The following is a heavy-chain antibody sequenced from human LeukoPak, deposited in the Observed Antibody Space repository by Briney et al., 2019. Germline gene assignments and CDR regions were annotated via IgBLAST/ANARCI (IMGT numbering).Heavy chain of an antibody. J-gene: IGHJ4*02. V-gene: IGHV3-23*01. Sequence: GGSLRLSCAASGFAFSIYALSWVRQAPGKGLEWVSGIVGDGSSTHYADSVKGRFTVSRDNAKNTLHLQMNSLRADDTAVYYCVVGGGIYWGQGTLVTVS. CDR2: IVGDGSST. D-gene: IGHD1-26*01. CDR3: VVGGGIY. CDR1: GFAFSIYA.